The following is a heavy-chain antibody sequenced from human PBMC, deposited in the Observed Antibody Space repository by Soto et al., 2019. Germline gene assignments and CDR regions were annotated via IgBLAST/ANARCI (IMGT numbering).Heavy chain of an antibody. V-gene: IGHV4-59*01. CDR1: GGSISSYY. J-gene: IGHJ5*02. Sequence: ETLSPTCTVSGGSISSYYWSWIRQPPGKGLEWIGYIYYCGSTNYNPSLKSRVTISVDTSKNQFSLKLSSVTAADTAVYYRARVHISAILPVGGWFDPWGQGTLVTVS. CDR2: IYYCGST. CDR3: ARVHISAILPVGGWFDP. D-gene: IGHD3-9*01.